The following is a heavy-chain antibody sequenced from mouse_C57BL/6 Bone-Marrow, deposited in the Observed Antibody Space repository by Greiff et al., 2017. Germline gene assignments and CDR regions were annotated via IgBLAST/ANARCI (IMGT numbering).Heavy chain of an antibody. J-gene: IGHJ2*01. CDR1: GFTFSDYG. V-gene: IGHV5-17*01. Sequence: EVKLMESGGGLVKPGGSLKLSCAASGFTFSDYGMHWVRQAPEKGLEWVAYISSGSSTIYYADTVKGRFTISRDNAKNTLFLQMTSLRSEDTAMYYCASFFFDYWGQGTTLTASS. CDR2: ISSGSSTI. CDR3: ASFFFDY.